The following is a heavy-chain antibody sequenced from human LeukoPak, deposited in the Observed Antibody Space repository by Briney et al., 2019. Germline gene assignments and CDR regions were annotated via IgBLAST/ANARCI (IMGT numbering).Heavy chain of an antibody. Sequence: GGSLRLSCAVSGFTFSSHWMTWVRQAPGKGLEWVANIKEDGSRRNYVDSVKGRYTISRDNAKNTLYLQMSDLRAEDTALYYCATPLDYYYSRGRHQGGDWGQGTLVTVSS. D-gene: IGHD3-22*01. CDR2: IKEDGSRR. V-gene: IGHV3-7*03. J-gene: IGHJ4*02. CDR1: GFTFSSHW. CDR3: ATPLDYYYSRGRHQGGD.